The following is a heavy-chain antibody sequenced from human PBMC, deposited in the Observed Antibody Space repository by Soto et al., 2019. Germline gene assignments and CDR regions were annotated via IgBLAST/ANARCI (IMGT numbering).Heavy chain of an antibody. V-gene: IGHV1-69*13. D-gene: IGHD1-26*01. J-gene: IGHJ6*02. CDR3: AREGELGYYYYYGMDV. Sequence: GASVKVSCKASGGTFSSYAISWVRQAPGQGLEWMGGIIPIFGTANYAQKFQGRVTITADESTSTAYMELSSLRSEDTAVYYCAREGELGYYYYYGMDVWGQGTTVTVSS. CDR2: IIPIFGTA. CDR1: GGTFSSYA.